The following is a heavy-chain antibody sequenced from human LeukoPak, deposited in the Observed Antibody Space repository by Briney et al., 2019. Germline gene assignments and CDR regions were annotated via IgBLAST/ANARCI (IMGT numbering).Heavy chain of an antibody. V-gene: IGHV3-74*01. Sequence: PGGSLRLSCAASGFTFSSYWINWVRQAPGKGLVWVARINSEESDKSYADSVRGRFTISRGNAKNTLYLQMNSLRVEDTAVYYCVVMGGITVVRGVISEEDAFDMWGQGTMVTVSS. CDR2: INSEESDK. D-gene: IGHD3-10*01. CDR1: GFTFSSYW. CDR3: VVMGGITVVRGVISEEDAFDM. J-gene: IGHJ3*02.